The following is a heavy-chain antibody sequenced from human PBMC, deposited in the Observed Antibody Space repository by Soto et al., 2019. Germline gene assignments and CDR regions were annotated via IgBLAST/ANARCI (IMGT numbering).Heavy chain of an antibody. V-gene: IGHV1-2*02. Sequence: ASVKVSCKASGYTFTGYYMHWVRQAPGQGLEWMGWINPNSGVTHYAQKFQGRVTMTRDTSFNLVYMEMSGLMSDDTAVYYCARDARGTRGFDEMDIWGQGTTVTVSS. CDR2: INPNSGVT. CDR3: ARDARGTRGFDEMDI. CDR1: GYTFTGYY. J-gene: IGHJ6*02. D-gene: IGHD3-9*01.